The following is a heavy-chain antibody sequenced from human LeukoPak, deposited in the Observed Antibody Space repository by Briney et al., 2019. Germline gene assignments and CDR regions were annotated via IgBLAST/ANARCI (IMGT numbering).Heavy chain of an antibody. J-gene: IGHJ4*02. D-gene: IGHD1-26*01. V-gene: IGHV1-18*01. CDR1: GYTFTSYG. Sequence: ASVKVSCKSSGYTFTSYGISWVRQAPGQGLEWMGWISAYNGNTNYAQKLQGRVTMTTDTSTSTAYMELRSLRSDDTAVYYCARDRGELLFGYFDYWGQGTLVTVSS. CDR3: ARDRGELLFGYFDY. CDR2: ISAYNGNT.